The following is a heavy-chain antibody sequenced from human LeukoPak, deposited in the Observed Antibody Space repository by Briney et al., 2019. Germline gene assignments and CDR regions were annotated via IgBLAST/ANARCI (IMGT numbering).Heavy chain of an antibody. CDR1: GGSISSYY. V-gene: IGHV4-59*08. CDR3: ARGPYAFDI. CDR2: IYYSGST. Sequence: SETLSLTCTVSGGSISSYYWSWIRQPPGKGLEWIGHIYYSGSTNYNPSLKSRVTISVDTSKNQFSLRSSSVTAADTAVYYCARGPYAFDIWGQGTMVTVFS. J-gene: IGHJ3*02.